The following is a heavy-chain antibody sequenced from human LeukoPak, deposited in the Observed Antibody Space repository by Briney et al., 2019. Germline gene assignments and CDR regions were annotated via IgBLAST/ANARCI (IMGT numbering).Heavy chain of an antibody. V-gene: IGHV4-39*01. CDR1: GFTFSNYW. Sequence: GSLRLACAASGFTFSNYWMNWIRQPPGKWLEWIGSIYYSGSTYYNPSLKSRVTISVDTSKNQFSLRLSSVTAADTAAYYCARHVGRLGGVDYCGQGALVTVSS. D-gene: IGHD3-10*01. CDR3: ARHVGRLGGVDY. J-gene: IGHJ4*02. CDR2: IYYSGST.